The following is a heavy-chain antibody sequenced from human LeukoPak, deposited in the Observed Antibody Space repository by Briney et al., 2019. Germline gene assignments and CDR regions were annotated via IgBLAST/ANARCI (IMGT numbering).Heavy chain of an antibody. D-gene: IGHD6-13*01. J-gene: IGHJ4*02. V-gene: IGHV3-21*04. CDR2: ISSSSNYI. CDR1: GFTFSTYS. CDR3: AKDLYTSRYACCFDY. Sequence: PGGSLRLSCAAPGFTFSTYSMNWVRQAPGKGLEWVSSISSSSNYIYYADSVKGRFTISRDNAKNSLYLQMDSLRAEDTAVYYCAKDLYTSRYACCFDYWGQGTLVTVSS.